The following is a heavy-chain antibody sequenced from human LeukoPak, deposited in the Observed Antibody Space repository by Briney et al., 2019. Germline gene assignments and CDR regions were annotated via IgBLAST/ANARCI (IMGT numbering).Heavy chain of an antibody. CDR3: ARIMRVWTLDM. CDR1: GFTFTNHW. J-gene: IGHJ3*02. Sequence: GGSLRLSCAASGFTFTNHWMSWVRQAPGKGLEWVANIKQDGSEQYYVDSVKGRFTISRDSARNSLYLQMNSLRAEDTAVYYCARIMRVWTLDMWGQGTMATVSS. V-gene: IGHV3-7*01. CDR2: IKQDGSEQ. D-gene: IGHD3-16*01.